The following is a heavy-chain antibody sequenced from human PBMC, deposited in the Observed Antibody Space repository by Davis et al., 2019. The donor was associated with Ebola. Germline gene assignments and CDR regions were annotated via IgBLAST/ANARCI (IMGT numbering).Heavy chain of an antibody. CDR2: IYTSVST. J-gene: IGHJ3*02. D-gene: IGHD3-22*01. CDR1: GGSISSYY. CDR3: VRDRHYYKEGAFDI. Sequence: PSETLSLTCTASGGSISSYYWTWIRQPAGKGLEWIGRIYTSVSTNYNPSLKSRVTMSVDTSKNQFSLKLTSVTAADTAVYYCVRDRHYYKEGAFDIWGQGTMVTVPS. V-gene: IGHV4-4*07.